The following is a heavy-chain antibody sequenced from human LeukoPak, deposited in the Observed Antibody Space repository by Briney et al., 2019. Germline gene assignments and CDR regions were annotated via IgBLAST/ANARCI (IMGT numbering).Heavy chain of an antibody. J-gene: IGHJ4*02. D-gene: IGHD6-6*01. V-gene: IGHV4-59*01. CDR2: IHDSGST. CDR1: GGSMTSCY. CDR3: ARDSSYCPDASCWGPDVQVVPGYYFDY. Sequence: SETLSLTCTVSGGSMTSCYWRWMRRSPGKGLEWIGYIHDSGSTNYNPSLRSRVTISLDTSNNHFSLRLSSVTAADTAMYYCARDSSYCPDASCWGPDVQVVPGYYFDYWGPGILVTVTS.